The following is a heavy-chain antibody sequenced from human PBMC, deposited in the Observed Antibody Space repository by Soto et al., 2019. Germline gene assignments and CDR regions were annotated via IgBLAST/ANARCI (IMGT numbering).Heavy chain of an antibody. D-gene: IGHD7-27*01. J-gene: IGHJ4*02. Sequence: GASVKVSCKASGGTFSSYTISWVRQAPGQGLEWMGRINPILGIANYAQKLQGRVTITTDKSTSTAYMELSSLRSEDTAVYYCARGPRNWGFDYWGQGSLVTVSS. CDR3: ARGPRNWGFDY. V-gene: IGHV1-69*02. CDR1: GGTFSSYT. CDR2: INPILGIA.